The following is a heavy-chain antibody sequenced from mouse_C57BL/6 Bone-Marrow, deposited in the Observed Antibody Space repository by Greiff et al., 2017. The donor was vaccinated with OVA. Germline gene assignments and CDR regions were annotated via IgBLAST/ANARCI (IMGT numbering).Heavy chain of an antibody. J-gene: IGHJ1*03. D-gene: IGHD1-1*01. V-gene: IGHV1-18*01. Sequence: VQLQQSGPELVKPGASVKIPCKASGYTFTDYNMDWVKQSHGKSLEWIGDINPNNGSTIYNQKFKGKGTLTVDKSSSTAYMELRSLTSEDTAVYDCARSCYYGSSWYFDVWGTGTTVTVSS. CDR2: INPNNGST. CDR1: GYTFTDYN. CDR3: ARSCYYGSSWYFDV.